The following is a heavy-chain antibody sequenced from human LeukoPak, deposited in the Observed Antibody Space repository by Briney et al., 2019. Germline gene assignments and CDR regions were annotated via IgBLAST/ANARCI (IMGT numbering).Heavy chain of an antibody. Sequence: SETLSLTCAVSGGSIFSSNWWSWVRQPPGKGLEWIGQIFHSGSTSYSPSLKSRVTISVDKSKNQFSLKLTSVTAADTAVYYCARLTKNDSGTYRFGKKKRGYMDVWGKGTTVTISS. CDR1: GGSIFSSNW. J-gene: IGHJ6*03. D-gene: IGHD3-10*01. CDR2: IFHSGST. CDR3: ARLTKNDSGTYRFGKKKRGYMDV. V-gene: IGHV4-4*02.